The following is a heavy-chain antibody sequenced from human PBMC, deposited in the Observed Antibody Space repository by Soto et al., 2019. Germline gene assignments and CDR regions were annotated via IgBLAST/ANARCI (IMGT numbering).Heavy chain of an antibody. Sequence: PGGSLRLSCAASGFTFSSYWMHWVRQAPGKGLVWVSRINSDGSSTSYADSVKGRFTISRDNAKNTLYLQMNSLRAEDTAVYDCARGGYSYGPIDYWGQGTLVTVSS. D-gene: IGHD5-18*01. CDR2: INSDGSST. J-gene: IGHJ4*02. V-gene: IGHV3-74*01. CDR3: ARGGYSYGPIDY. CDR1: GFTFSSYW.